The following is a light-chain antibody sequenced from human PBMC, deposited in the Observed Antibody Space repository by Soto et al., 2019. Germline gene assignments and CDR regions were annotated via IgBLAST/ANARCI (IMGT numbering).Light chain of an antibody. CDR2: DVS. CDR1: SRDVGGYNY. V-gene: IGLV2-14*01. J-gene: IGLJ2*01. Sequence: QSVLTQPASVSGSPGQSITISCTGTSRDVGGYNYVSWYQQHPGKAPKLMIYDVSNRPSGVSNRFSGSKSGNTASLTISGLKAEYEADYYCSSYTSSSTLVFGGGTKLTVL. CDR3: SSYTSSSTLV.